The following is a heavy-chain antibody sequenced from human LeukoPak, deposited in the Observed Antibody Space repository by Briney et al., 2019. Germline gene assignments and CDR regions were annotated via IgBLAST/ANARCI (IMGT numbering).Heavy chain of an antibody. J-gene: IGHJ6*02. D-gene: IGHD1-14*01. Sequence: SETLSLTCAVSGGSISSGGYSWSWIRQPPGKGLEWIGYIYHSGSTYYNPSLKSRVTISVDRSKNQFSLKLSSVTAADTAVYYCARETKSYGMDVWGQGTTVTVSS. CDR1: GGSISSGGYS. V-gene: IGHV4-30-2*01. CDR3: ARETKSYGMDV. CDR2: IYHSGST.